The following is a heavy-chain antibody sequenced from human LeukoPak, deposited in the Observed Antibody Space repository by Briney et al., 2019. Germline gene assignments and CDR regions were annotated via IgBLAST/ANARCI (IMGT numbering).Heavy chain of an antibody. Sequence: SETLSLTCTVSGGSISSGSYYRRWIRQPAGKGLEWIGRIYTSGSTNYNPSLKSRVTISVDTSKNQFSLKLSSVTAADTAVYYCARGPTTMVRGVIGFDPWGQGTLVTVSS. V-gene: IGHV4-61*02. CDR3: ARGPTTMVRGVIGFDP. CDR2: IYTSGST. D-gene: IGHD3-10*01. J-gene: IGHJ5*02. CDR1: GGSISSGSYY.